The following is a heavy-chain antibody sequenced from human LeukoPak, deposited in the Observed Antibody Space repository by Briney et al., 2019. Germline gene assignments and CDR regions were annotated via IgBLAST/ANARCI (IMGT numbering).Heavy chain of an antibody. Sequence: GASVKVSCKASGYTFTSYDITWVRQATGQGLEWMGWMKPNSGNTGYAQKFQGRVTMTRSTSISTAYMELSSLRSEDTAVYYCARGQYGSSWYDYWGQGSLVTVSS. CDR3: ARGQYGSSWYDY. V-gene: IGHV1-8*01. J-gene: IGHJ4*02. CDR1: GYTFTSYD. CDR2: MKPNSGNT. D-gene: IGHD6-13*01.